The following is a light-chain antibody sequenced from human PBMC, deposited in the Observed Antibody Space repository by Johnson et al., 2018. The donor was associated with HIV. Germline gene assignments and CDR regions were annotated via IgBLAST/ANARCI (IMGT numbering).Light chain of an antibody. V-gene: IGLV1-51*01. CDR2: DNN. CDR1: SSNIGNNY. CDR3: GTWDNTLGVFV. Sequence: QSVLTQPPSVSAAPGQKVTISCSGSSSNIGNNYVSWYQQLPGTAPKLLIYDNNQRPSGIPDRFSGSTSGTSATLAITGLQTWAEADYYCGTWDNTLGVFVFGAGTKVTVL. J-gene: IGLJ1*01.